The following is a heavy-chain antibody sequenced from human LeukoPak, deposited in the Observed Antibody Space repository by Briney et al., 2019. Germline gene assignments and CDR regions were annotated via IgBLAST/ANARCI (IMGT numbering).Heavy chain of an antibody. V-gene: IGHV3-23*01. D-gene: IGHD1-1*01. CDR3: ARGTAYAFDT. Sequence: SGGSLRLSCAASGFTFSSYAMSWVRQAPGEGLEWVSAINGCGGSTYYADSVKGRFTISRDNSKNTLYLQMNSLRAEDTAVYYCARGTAYAFDTWGQGTMVTVSS. J-gene: IGHJ3*02. CDR2: INGCGGST. CDR1: GFTFSSYA.